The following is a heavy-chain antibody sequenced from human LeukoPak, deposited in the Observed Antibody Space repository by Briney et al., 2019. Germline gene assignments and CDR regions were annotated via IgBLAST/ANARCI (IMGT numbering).Heavy chain of an antibody. CDR2: ISSNGGST. CDR1: GFTFSSYA. V-gene: IGHV3-64*01. J-gene: IGHJ6*02. D-gene: IGHD3-10*01. Sequence: PGRSLRLSCAASGFTFSSYAMHWVRQAPGKGLEYVSAISSNGGSTYYANSVKGRFTISRDNSKNTLYLQMGSLRAEDMAVYYCARETSKLWFDGMDVWGQGTTVTVSS. CDR3: ARETSKLWFDGMDV.